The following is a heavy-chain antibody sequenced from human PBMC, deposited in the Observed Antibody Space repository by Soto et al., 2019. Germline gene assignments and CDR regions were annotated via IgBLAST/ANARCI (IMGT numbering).Heavy chain of an antibody. Sequence: QVQLQESGPGLVKPSGTLSLTCAVSGGSISSSNWWSWVRQHPGKGLEWIGEIYHSGNTNYNPSLRSRVTMAVDKARNQFPLTLSSVTAADTEVYYCARRWGEVRVRYWCQGTLVTVSS. J-gene: IGHJ4*02. V-gene: IGHV4-4*02. CDR1: GGSISSSNW. D-gene: IGHD3-10*01. CDR2: IYHSGNT. CDR3: ARRWGEVRVRY.